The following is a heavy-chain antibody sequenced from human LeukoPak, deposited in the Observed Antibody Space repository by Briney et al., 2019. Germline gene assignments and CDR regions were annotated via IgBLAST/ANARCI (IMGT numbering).Heavy chain of an antibody. CDR2: INAGNGNT. D-gene: IGHD2-15*01. J-gene: IGHJ4*02. CDR1: GYTFTSYA. Sequence: GASVKVSCKASGYTFTSYAIHWVRQAPGQRLEWMGWINAGNGNTKYSQKFQGRVTITADESTSTAYMELSSLRSEDTAVYYCARMGGLGYCSGGSCEKEFDYWGQGTLVTVSS. V-gene: IGHV1-3*01. CDR3: ARMGGLGYCSGGSCEKEFDY.